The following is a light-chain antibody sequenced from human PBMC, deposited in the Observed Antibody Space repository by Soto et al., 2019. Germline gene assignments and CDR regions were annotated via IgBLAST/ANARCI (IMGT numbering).Light chain of an antibody. Sequence: EIVLTQSPGTLSLSPGERATLSCRASQSVSSSYLAWYQQKPGQAPRLHIYGASSRATGIPDRFSGSGSGTDFTLTISRLEPEDFAVYYCQQYGSSPQIFFGQGTKLEIK. CDR2: GAS. J-gene: IGKJ2*01. V-gene: IGKV3-20*01. CDR1: QSVSSSY. CDR3: QQYGSSPQIF.